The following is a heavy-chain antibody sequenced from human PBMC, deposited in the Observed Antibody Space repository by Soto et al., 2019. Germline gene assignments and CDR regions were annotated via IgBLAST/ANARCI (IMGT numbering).Heavy chain of an antibody. Sequence: QVQLVQSGAEVKKPGASVKVSCKASGYTFTSYAMHWVRQAPGQRLEWMGWINDGNGNTKYSPKFQGRVTITRDTSASTAYMELSSLRSEDTAVYYCARGPGGPDGPGDYWGQGTLVTVSS. D-gene: IGHD2-15*01. CDR1: GYTFTSYA. CDR3: ARGPGGPDGPGDY. CDR2: INDGNGNT. J-gene: IGHJ4*02. V-gene: IGHV1-3*01.